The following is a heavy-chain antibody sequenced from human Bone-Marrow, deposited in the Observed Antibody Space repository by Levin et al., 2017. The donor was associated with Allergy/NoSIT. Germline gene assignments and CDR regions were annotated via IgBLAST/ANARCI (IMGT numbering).Heavy chain of an antibody. V-gene: IGHV3-30-3*01. J-gene: IGHJ2*01. Sequence: GESLKISCAASGFTFSSYAMHWVRQAPGKGLEWVAVISYDGSNKYYADSVKGRFTISRDNSKNTLYLQMNSLRAEDTAVYYCARGQIVLVVYAIRYFDLWGRGTLVTVSS. D-gene: IGHD2-8*02. CDR3: ARGQIVLVVYAIRYFDL. CDR2: ISYDGSNK. CDR1: GFTFSSYA.